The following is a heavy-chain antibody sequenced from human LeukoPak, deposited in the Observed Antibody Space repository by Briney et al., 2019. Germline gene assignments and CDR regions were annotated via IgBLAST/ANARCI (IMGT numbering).Heavy chain of an antibody. Sequence: SETLSLTCTVSGGSISSSGYYWGWIRQPPGKGLEWIGSISSGGSTHYIPSLKSRVTISVDTSKNQFSLKLSPVTAADTAVYYCAGQYCYDSSGYYNDYWGQGTLVTVSS. J-gene: IGHJ4*02. CDR2: ISSGGST. CDR3: AGQYCYDSSGYYNDY. CDR1: GGSISSSGYY. V-gene: IGHV4-39*01. D-gene: IGHD3-22*01.